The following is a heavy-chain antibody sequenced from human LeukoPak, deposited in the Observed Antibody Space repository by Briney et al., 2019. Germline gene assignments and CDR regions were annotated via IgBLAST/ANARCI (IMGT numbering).Heavy chain of an antibody. CDR3: ARGFNYAFDY. D-gene: IGHD2-2*01. V-gene: IGHV3-48*03. CDR1: GFTFSVYE. Sequence: PGGSLRLSCAASGFTFSVYEMNWVRQAPGKGLEWFSYITSGGGTIYYADSVKGRFTISRDNAKNSLYLQINSLRADDTATYYCARGFNYAFDYWGQGTLVTVSS. CDR2: ITSGGGTI. J-gene: IGHJ4*02.